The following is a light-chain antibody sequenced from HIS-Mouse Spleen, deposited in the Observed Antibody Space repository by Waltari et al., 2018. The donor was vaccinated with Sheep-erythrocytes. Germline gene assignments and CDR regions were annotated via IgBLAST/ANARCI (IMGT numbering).Light chain of an antibody. Sequence: QSALTQPAPVSGSPGQSITISCTGTSSDVGGSNLVSCYQQHPGKAPKLMIYDVSNRPSGVSNRFSGSKSGNTASLTISGLQAEDEADYYCSSYTSSSTWVFGGGTKLTVL. CDR3: SSYTSSSTWV. CDR1: SSDVGGSNL. V-gene: IGLV2-14*03. J-gene: IGLJ3*02. CDR2: DVS.